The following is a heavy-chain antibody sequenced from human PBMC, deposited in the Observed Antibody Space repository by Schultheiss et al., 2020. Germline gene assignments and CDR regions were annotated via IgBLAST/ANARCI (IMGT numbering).Heavy chain of an antibody. J-gene: IGHJ6*03. CDR3: ARCREIVVVPAAPYYYMDV. D-gene: IGHD2-2*01. V-gene: IGHV4-39*07. Sequence: SQTLSLTCTVSGGSISSSSYYWGWIRQPPGKGLEWIGSIYHSGSTNYNPSLKSRVTISVDKSKNQFSLKLSSVTAADTAVYYCARCREIVVVPAAPYYYMDVWGKGTTVTVSS. CDR2: IYHSGST. CDR1: GGSISSSSYY.